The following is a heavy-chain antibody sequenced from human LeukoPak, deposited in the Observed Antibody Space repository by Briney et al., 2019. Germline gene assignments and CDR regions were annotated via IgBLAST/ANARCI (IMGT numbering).Heavy chain of an antibody. Sequence: GRSLRLSCAASGFTFSSYAMHWVRQAPGKGLEWVAVIRYDGSNKYYADSVKGRFTISRDNSKNTLYLQMNSLRAEDTAVYYCAKVDGYNVGYWGQGTLVTVSS. CDR1: GFTFSSYA. D-gene: IGHD5-24*01. V-gene: IGHV3-30*04. J-gene: IGHJ4*02. CDR3: AKVDGYNVGY. CDR2: IRYDGSNK.